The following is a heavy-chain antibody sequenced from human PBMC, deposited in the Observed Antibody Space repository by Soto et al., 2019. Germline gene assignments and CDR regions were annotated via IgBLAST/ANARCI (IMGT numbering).Heavy chain of an antibody. CDR3: ARARGIFGVVIIPWFDP. CDR2: ISGSGHST. Sequence: EVQVLESGGGLVQPGGSLRLSCAASGFTFSSYAMRWVRQAPGKGLEWVSGISGSGHSTYYADSVKGRFTISRDNSKNTLYLQMNSLRAEDTAVYYCARARGIFGVVIIPWFDPWGQGTLVTVSS. CDR1: GFTFSSYA. D-gene: IGHD3-3*01. V-gene: IGHV3-23*01. J-gene: IGHJ5*02.